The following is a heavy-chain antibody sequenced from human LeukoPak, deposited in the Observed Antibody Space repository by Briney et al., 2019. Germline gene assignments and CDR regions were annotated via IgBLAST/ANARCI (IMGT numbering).Heavy chain of an antibody. V-gene: IGHV3-74*01. Sequence: PGGPLRLSCAASGFTFSAYWMHWVRQAPGKGLVWVSHIVTDKRFTAYADSVKGRFTISRDNAKNTLYLQMNSLRAEDTAVYYCARAPSRGRYYGPFDWGQGALVTV. CDR3: ARAPSRGRYYGPFD. D-gene: IGHD1-26*01. J-gene: IGHJ1*01. CDR1: GFTFSAYW. CDR2: IVTDKRFT.